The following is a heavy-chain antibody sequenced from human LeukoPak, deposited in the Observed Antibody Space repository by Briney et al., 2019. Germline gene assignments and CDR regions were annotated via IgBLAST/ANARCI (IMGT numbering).Heavy chain of an antibody. V-gene: IGHV3-30*18. CDR3: AKEGESGYSGGFDY. Sequence: GGSLTLSCEASGFTSKKYGMHWVRQAPGKGLEWVAFISHDGSDKYYADSVKGRFTISSDNSKNTQFLQMNSLRVEDTAMYYCAKEGESGYSGGFDYWGQGTLVTVSS. J-gene: IGHJ4*02. CDR1: GFTSKKYG. CDR2: ISHDGSDK. D-gene: IGHD3-3*01.